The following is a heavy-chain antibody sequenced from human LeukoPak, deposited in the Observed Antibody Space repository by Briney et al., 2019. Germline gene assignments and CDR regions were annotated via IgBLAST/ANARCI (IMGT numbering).Heavy chain of an antibody. V-gene: IGHV5-10-1*01. CDR1: GSIFTSYW. D-gene: IGHD5-24*01. Sequence: GTPLVISCEGSGSIFTSYWISWGRQLPGKGLEWMGRIDPSDSYTNYSPSFQGHVTISADKSISTAYLQWSSLKASDTATYYCARHGTPSDAFDIWGQGTMVTVSS. J-gene: IGHJ3*02. CDR3: ARHGTPSDAFDI. CDR2: IDPSDSYT.